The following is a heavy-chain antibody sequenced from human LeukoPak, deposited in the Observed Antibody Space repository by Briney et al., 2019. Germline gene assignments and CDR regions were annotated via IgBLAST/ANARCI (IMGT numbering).Heavy chain of an antibody. V-gene: IGHV3-23*01. Sequence: GGSLRLSCAASEFTFRSYAMTWVRQAPGKGREWVTTISSSGGSTYYADSVKGRFTISRDNSKNTLSLQINSLRAEDTAIYYCATHKRVEPTTIFDYWGRGALVTVSS. J-gene: IGHJ4*02. CDR3: ATHKRVEPTTIFDY. CDR1: EFTFRSYA. D-gene: IGHD1-26*01. CDR2: ISSSGGST.